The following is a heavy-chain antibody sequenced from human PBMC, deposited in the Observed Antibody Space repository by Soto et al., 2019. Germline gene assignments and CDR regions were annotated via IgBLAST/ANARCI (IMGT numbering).Heavy chain of an antibody. Sequence: QVQLVESGGGVVQPGRSLRLSCAASGFTFSSYAMHWVRQAPGKGLEWVAVISYDGSNKYYADSVKGRFTISRDNSKNTLYLQMNSLRAEDTAVYYCASTAYCGGDCYYFDYWGQGTLVTVSS. V-gene: IGHV3-30-3*01. J-gene: IGHJ4*02. CDR1: GFTFSSYA. CDR2: ISYDGSNK. CDR3: ASTAYCGGDCYYFDY. D-gene: IGHD2-21*02.